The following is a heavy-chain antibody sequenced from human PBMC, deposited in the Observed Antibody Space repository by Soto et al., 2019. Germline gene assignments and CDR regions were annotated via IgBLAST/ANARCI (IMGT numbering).Heavy chain of an antibody. D-gene: IGHD2-21*02. CDR3: ARHALQYCGGDCYLLPYFDL. CDR2: IRSKANNYAT. J-gene: IGHJ2*01. Sequence: EVQLVESGGGLVQPGGSLKLSCAASGFTFSGSAMHWVRQASGKGLEWVGRIRSKANNYATVYAASVKGRFTISRDDSKSTAHLQMNSLKTEDTAVYYCARHALQYCGGDCYLLPYFDLWCRGTLVTVSS. CDR1: GFTFSGSA. V-gene: IGHV3-73*02.